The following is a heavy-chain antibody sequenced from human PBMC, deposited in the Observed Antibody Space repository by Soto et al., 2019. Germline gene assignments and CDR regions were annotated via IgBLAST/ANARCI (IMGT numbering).Heavy chain of an antibody. CDR2: FYGGGST. Sequence: GGSLRLSCAASGFNVTTNYIIWVRQAPGKGLEWVSVFYGGGSTYYAYSVEGRFTLSRDPSKNIIYLQMNSLRVEDTAVYYGESPGASVAGKVYWGQGTLVTVSS. V-gene: IGHV3-53*01. D-gene: IGHD6-19*01. CDR1: GFNVTTNY. J-gene: IGHJ4*02. CDR3: ESPGASVAGKVY.